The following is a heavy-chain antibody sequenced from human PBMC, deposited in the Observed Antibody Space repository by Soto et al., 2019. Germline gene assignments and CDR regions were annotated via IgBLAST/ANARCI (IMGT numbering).Heavy chain of an antibody. D-gene: IGHD4-17*01. Sequence: PSETLSLTCAVYGGSFSGYYWSWIRQPPGKGLEWIGEINHSGSTNYNPSLKSRVTISVDTSKNQFSLKLSSVTAADTAVYYCASAPTTTTVTHAGYWGQGTLVTVSS. CDR2: INHSGST. CDR3: ASAPTTTTVTHAGY. CDR1: GGSFSGYY. J-gene: IGHJ4*02. V-gene: IGHV4-34*01.